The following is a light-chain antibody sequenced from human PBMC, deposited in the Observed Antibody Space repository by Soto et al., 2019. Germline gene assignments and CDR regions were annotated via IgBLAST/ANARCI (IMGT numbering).Light chain of an antibody. Sequence: DIQMTQSPSTLSASVGDRVTITCRASQNIDRWLAWYQQKPGKAPNLLIYGASNLESGVPSRFSGSGSGTDFPLTISSLRPDDFATYYCQQYNSYPWTFGQGTKVEIK. CDR2: GAS. CDR3: QQYNSYPWT. J-gene: IGKJ1*01. V-gene: IGKV1-5*03. CDR1: QNIDRW.